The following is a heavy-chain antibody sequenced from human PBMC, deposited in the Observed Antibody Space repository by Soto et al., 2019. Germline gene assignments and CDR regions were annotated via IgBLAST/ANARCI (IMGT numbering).Heavy chain of an antibody. J-gene: IGHJ5*02. CDR1: GXSIGGSNFY. CDR3: ARTGRIAIFVVVTEFDP. D-gene: IGHD3-3*01. CDR2: IFYSGNT. V-gene: IGHV4-39*01. Sequence: SLTCTVSGXSIGGSNFYWDCFRQPPGKGLEWIGSIFYSGNTYYNPSLKSRVIMSVDTSKNQLSLRLSSVTAADTAVYYCARTGRIAIFVVVTEFDPWGPGTLVTVSS.